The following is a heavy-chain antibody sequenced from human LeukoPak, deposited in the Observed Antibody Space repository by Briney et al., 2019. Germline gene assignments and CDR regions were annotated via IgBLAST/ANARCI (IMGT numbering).Heavy chain of an antibody. CDR2: ISWNSGSI. CDR3: AKTALQGVIHDGIYYFDY. J-gene: IGHJ4*02. V-gene: IGHV3-9*01. D-gene: IGHD3-10*01. CDR1: GFTFDDYA. Sequence: GGSLRLSCAASGFTFDDYAMHWVRQAPGKGLEWVSGISWNSGSIGYADSVKGRFTISRDNAKNSLYLQMNSLRAEDTAVYYCAKTALQGVIHDGIYYFDYWGQGTLVTVSS.